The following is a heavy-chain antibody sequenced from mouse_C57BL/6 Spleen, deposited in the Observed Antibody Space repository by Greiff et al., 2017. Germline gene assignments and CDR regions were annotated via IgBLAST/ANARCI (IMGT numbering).Heavy chain of an antibody. CDR3: AKGTVVATEDYFDY. D-gene: IGHD1-1*01. V-gene: IGHV1-69*01. J-gene: IGHJ2*01. CDR1: GYTFTSYW. CDR2: IDPSDSYT. Sequence: QVQLQQPGAELVMPGASVKLSCKASGYTFTSYWMHWVKQRPGQGLEWIGEIDPSDSYTNYNQKFKGKSTLTVDKSSSTAYMQLSSLTSEDSSVYYCAKGTVVATEDYFDYGGQGTTLTVSS.